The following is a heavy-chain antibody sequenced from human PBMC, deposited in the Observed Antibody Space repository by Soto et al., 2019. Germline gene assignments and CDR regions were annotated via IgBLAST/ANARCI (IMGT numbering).Heavy chain of an antibody. J-gene: IGHJ4*02. V-gene: IGHV3-21*01. D-gene: IGHD4-17*01. CDR1: GFTFSSYS. Sequence: EVQLVESGGGLVKPGGSLRLSCAASGFTFSSYSMNWVRQAAGKGLEWVSSISSSSSYIYYADSVKGRFTISRDNAKNSLYLQLNSLRAEDTAVYYCAGGGTVTTLIVYWGQGTLVTVSS. CDR2: ISSSSSYI. CDR3: AGGGTVTTLIVY.